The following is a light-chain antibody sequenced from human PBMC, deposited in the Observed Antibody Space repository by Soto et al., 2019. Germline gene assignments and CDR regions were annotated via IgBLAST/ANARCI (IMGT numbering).Light chain of an antibody. J-gene: IGKJ4*01. CDR3: QQYNSDQLT. CDR2: DAS. CDR1: QSISSW. Sequence: DIQVAQSPSTLSASVENRVTSTCRASQSISSWLAWYQQKQGKDPKLLIYDASSLESGVLSRFSCSGSGTEFTLTISSLLPDDFATYYFQQYNSDQLTFGGGTKLDIK. V-gene: IGKV1-5*01.